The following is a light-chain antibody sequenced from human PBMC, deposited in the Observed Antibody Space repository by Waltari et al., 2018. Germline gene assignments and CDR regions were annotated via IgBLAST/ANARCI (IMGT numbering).Light chain of an antibody. J-gene: IGLJ3*02. Sequence: QSALTQPASVSGSPGQSITISCTGTSSDIGTYNYVSWYQQHPGKAPKLMIYDVTEPPAGFSNRFSGSKSGNTASLTISGLQAEDEADYYCSSYTTSGTWVFGGGTKLTVL. CDR1: SSDIGTYNY. CDR2: DVT. CDR3: SSYTTSGTWV. V-gene: IGLV2-14*01.